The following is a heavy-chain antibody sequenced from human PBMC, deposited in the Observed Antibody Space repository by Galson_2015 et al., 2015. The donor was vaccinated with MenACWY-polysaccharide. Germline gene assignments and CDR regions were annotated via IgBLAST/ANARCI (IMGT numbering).Heavy chain of an antibody. CDR3: AGEKGSSGYGFDN. CDR2: INTDGSST. CDR1: GFIFNSYW. V-gene: IGHV3-74*01. J-gene: IGHJ4*02. D-gene: IGHD3-22*01. Sequence: SLRLSCAASGFIFNSYWMHWVRQAPGKGLVWVSRINTDGSSTSYADSVKGRFTISRDNAKNTLYLQMNSLRAEDTAVYYCAGEKGSSGYGFDNWGQGTLVTVSS.